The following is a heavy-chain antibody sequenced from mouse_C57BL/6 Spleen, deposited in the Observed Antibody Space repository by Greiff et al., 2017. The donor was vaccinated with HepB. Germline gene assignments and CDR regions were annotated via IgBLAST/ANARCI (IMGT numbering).Heavy chain of an antibody. V-gene: IGHV1-69*01. J-gene: IGHJ1*03. CDR3: ARSGYYGSSPYWYFDV. CDR2: IDPSDSYT. Sequence: VQLQQSGAELVMPGASVKLSCKASGYTFTSYWMHWVKQRPGQGLEWIGEIDPSDSYTNYNQKFKGKSTLTVDKSSSTAYMQLSSLTSEDSAVYYCARSGYYGSSPYWYFDVWGTGTTVTVSS. CDR1: GYTFTSYW. D-gene: IGHD1-1*01.